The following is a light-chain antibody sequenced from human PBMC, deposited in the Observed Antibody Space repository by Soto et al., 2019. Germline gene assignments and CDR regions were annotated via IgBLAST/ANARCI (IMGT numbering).Light chain of an antibody. V-gene: IGKV3-15*01. CDR3: QHYSNWPPT. Sequence: EMVMTQSPATLSVSPGKRVTLSCRASESVHSNLAWYQQKPGQGPSLLIYYASTRVTGVPDRFSGSGSGTEFTLTISSLQSEDFGVYYCQHYSNWPPTFGPGTKVELK. CDR2: YAS. CDR1: ESVHSN. J-gene: IGKJ3*01.